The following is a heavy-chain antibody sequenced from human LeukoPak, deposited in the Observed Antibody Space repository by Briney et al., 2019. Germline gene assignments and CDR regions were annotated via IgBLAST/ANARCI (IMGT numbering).Heavy chain of an antibody. Sequence: GASVKVSCKASGYTFTSYDINWVRQATGQGLEWMGWMNPNSGNTGYAQKFQGRVTMTRNTSISTAYMELSSLRSEDTAVYYCASAPYYYDSRGPTGGDYWAKGPLVPVSS. CDR1: GYTFTSYD. D-gene: IGHD3-22*01. CDR3: ASAPYYYDSRGPTGGDY. J-gene: IGHJ4*02. V-gene: IGHV1-8*01. CDR2: MNPNSGNT.